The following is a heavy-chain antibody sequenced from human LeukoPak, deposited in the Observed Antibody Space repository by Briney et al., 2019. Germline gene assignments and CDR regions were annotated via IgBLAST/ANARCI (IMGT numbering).Heavy chain of an antibody. CDR1: GYTFTGYY. CDR3: ARASAAAGTVLGFDY. V-gene: IGHV1-2*02. D-gene: IGHD6-13*01. J-gene: IGHJ4*02. CDR2: INPNSGGT. Sequence: ASVKVSCKASGYTFTGYYMHWVRQALGQGLEWMGWINPNSGGTNYAQKFQGRVTMTRDTSISTAYMELSRLRSDDTAVYYCARASAAAGTVLGFDYWGQGTLVTVSS.